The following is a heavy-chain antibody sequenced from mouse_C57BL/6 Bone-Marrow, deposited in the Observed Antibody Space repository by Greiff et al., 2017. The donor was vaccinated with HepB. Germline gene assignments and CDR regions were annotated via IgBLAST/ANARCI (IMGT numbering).Heavy chain of an antibody. V-gene: IGHV2-2*01. J-gene: IGHJ3*01. CDR3: ARKADGYDEFAY. D-gene: IGHD2-2*01. CDR2: IWSGGST. CDR1: GFSLTSYG. Sequence: VQLQQSGPGLVQPSQSLSITCTVSGFSLTSYGVHWVRQSPGKGLEWLGVIWSGGSTDYNAAFISRLSISKDNSKSQVFFKMNSLQADDTAIYYCARKADGYDEFAYWGQGTLVTVSA.